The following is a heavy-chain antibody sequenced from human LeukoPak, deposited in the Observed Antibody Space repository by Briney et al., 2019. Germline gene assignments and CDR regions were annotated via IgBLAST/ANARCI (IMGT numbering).Heavy chain of an antibody. CDR3: AKATSDSSGYYYSIYFDY. V-gene: IGHV3-23*01. D-gene: IGHD3-22*01. Sequence: GGSLRLSCAASGFTFSSYAMGWVRQAPGKGLEWVSAISGSGGSTYYADSVKGRFTISRDNSKNTLYQQMNSLRAEDTAVYYCAKATSDSSGYYYSIYFDYWGQGTLVTVSS. CDR1: GFTFSSYA. J-gene: IGHJ4*02. CDR2: ISGSGGST.